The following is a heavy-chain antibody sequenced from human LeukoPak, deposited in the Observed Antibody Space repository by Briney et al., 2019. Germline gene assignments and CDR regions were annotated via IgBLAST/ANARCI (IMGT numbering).Heavy chain of an antibody. CDR2: INLSGGST. V-gene: IGHV1-46*01. D-gene: IGHD6-19*01. J-gene: IGHJ3*02. CDR1: GYTFTSYY. Sequence: ASVKVSCKASGYTFTSYYMHWMRQAPGQGLEWMGIINLSGGSTSYAQKFQGRVTMTRDTSTSTVYMELSSLSSEDTAVYYCARGGRERYSSGWTDAFDIWGQGTMVTVSS. CDR3: ARGGRERYSSGWTDAFDI.